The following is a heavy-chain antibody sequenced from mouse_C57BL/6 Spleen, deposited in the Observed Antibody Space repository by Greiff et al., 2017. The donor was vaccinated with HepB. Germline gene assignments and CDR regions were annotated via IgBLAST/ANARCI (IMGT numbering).Heavy chain of an antibody. J-gene: IGHJ1*03. CDR2: IDPSDSYT. CDR3: ARSPELGQGYFDV. D-gene: IGHD4-1*01. Sequence: QVQLKESGAELVRPGTSVKLSCKASGYTFTSYWMHWVKQRPGQGLEWIGVIDPSDSYTNYNQKFKGKATLTVDTSSSTAYMQLSSLTSEDSAVYYCARSPELGQGYFDVWGTGTTVTVSS. V-gene: IGHV1-59*01. CDR1: GYTFTSYW.